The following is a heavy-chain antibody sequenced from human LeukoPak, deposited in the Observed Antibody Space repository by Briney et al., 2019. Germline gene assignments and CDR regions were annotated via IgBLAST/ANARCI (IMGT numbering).Heavy chain of an antibody. Sequence: SETLSLTCTVSGGSISSYYWSWIRQPPGKGLEWIGYIYYSGSTNYNPSLKSRVTISVDMSKNQFSLKLSSVTAADTAVYYCAREGEGYGSGSYYRAFDYWGQGTLVTVSS. CDR3: AREGEGYGSGSYYRAFDY. D-gene: IGHD3-10*01. V-gene: IGHV4-59*01. J-gene: IGHJ4*02. CDR1: GGSISSYY. CDR2: IYYSGST.